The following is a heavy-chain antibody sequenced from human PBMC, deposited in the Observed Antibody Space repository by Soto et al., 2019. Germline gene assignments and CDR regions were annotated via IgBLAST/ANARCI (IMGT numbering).Heavy chain of an antibody. CDR1: GGSISSFTYY. CDR2: ISDRGDI. J-gene: IGHJ5*02. Sequence: PSETLSLTCSVSGGSISSFTYYWGWFRQSPGKGLEWIGQISDRGDINYNPPLESRVAISTDTSKNQVPLTLTAVNAADTAVYFCARGRHWFGPWGQGTLVTVSS. V-gene: IGHV4-61*05. CDR3: ARGRHWFGP.